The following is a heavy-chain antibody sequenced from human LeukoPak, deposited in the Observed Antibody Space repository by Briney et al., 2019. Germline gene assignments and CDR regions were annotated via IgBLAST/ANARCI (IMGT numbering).Heavy chain of an antibody. D-gene: IGHD3-3*01. J-gene: IGHJ4*02. CDR3: ARDSDTIFGVVTPPFDY. CDR2: ISAYNGNT. CDR1: GYTFTSYG. Sequence: ASVKVSCKASGYTFTSYGISWVRQAPGQGLEWMGWISAYNGNTNYAQKLQGRVTMTTDTSTSTAYMELRSLRSDDTAVYYCARDSDTIFGVVTPPFDYWGQGTLVTVSS. V-gene: IGHV1-18*01.